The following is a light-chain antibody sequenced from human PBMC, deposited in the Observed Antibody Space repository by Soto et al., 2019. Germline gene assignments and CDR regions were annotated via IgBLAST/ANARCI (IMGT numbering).Light chain of an antibody. CDR2: AAS. J-gene: IGKJ2*01. V-gene: IGKV1-39*01. CDR1: QSISSY. CDR3: HQSYSTSV. Sequence: DIQMTQSPSSLSASVGDRVTITCRASQSISSYLNWYQQKPGKAPKLLIYAASSLQSRVPSRFSGSGSGTDFGLTISSLQPEDFATYYCHQSYSTSVLGQGTKLEIK.